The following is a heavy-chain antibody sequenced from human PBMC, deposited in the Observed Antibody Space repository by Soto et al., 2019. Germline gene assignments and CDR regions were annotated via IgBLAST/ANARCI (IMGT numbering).Heavy chain of an antibody. Sequence: GESLKISCKGSGYSFTSYWIGWVRQMPGKGLEWMGIIYPGDSDTRYSPSFQGQVTISADKSISTAYLQWSSLKASDTAMYYCARRARDGYKTQGFYYGMDVWGQGTTVTVSS. D-gene: IGHD5-12*01. CDR1: GYSFTSYW. CDR2: IYPGDSDT. CDR3: ARRARDGYKTQGFYYGMDV. J-gene: IGHJ6*02. V-gene: IGHV5-51*01.